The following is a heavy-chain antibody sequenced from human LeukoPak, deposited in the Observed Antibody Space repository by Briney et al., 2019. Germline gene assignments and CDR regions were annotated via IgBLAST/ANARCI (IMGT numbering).Heavy chain of an antibody. CDR1: GFTFNSYG. Sequence: GGSLRPSCAASGFTFNSYGMHWVRQAPGKGLEWVAAMSYDRYNKYHADSVKGRFTISRDNSKNTLYLQMNSLRAEDTAVYYCARELATVTHYFDYWGQGTLVTVSS. J-gene: IGHJ4*02. CDR3: ARELATVTHYFDY. CDR2: MSYDRYNK. V-gene: IGHV3-30*03. D-gene: IGHD4-17*01.